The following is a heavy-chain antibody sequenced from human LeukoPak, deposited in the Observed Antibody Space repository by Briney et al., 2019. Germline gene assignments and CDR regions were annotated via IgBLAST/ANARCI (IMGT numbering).Heavy chain of an antibody. V-gene: IGHV4-4*07. D-gene: IGHD1-7*01. CDR3: ARELQLRV. Sequence: SETLSLTCTVSGGSISSYYWSWIRQSAGKGLEWIGRIYTSGGAKYSSSLKSRVTISVDETKNQVSLRLTSVTAADTAVYYCARELQLRVWGQGTLVTVSS. CDR1: GGSISSYY. J-gene: IGHJ4*02. CDR2: IYTSGGA.